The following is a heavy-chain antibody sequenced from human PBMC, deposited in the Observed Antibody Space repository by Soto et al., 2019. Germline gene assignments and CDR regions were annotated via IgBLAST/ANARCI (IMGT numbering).Heavy chain of an antibody. CDR2: ISTYNGNT. CDR3: ARDPCHVLTLNAPDLYGMDV. J-gene: IGHJ6*02. V-gene: IGHV1-18*01. Sequence: QVQLVQSGAEVKKPGASVKVSCKASGYTFTTYDISWVRQAPGQGLEWMGRISTYNGNTNYPQSLQGRLTMTTDTSTTTAYMELRSLRSDDTAVYYCARDPCHVLTLNAPDLYGMDVWGQGTTVTVSS. CDR1: GYTFTTYD. D-gene: IGHD2-8*01.